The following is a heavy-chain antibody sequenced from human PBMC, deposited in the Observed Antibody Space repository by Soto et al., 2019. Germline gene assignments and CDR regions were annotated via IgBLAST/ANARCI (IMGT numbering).Heavy chain of an antibody. V-gene: IGHV5-51*01. J-gene: IGHJ4*02. CDR1: GYSFASHW. CDR2: IYPGDFDI. Sequence: GESLKISCKGSGYSFASHWIGWVRQMPGKGLEWVGIIYPGDFDIRYSPSFQGHVTISADKSITTAYLQWSSLKASDTAMYYCARRGSGWSLFDYWGQGTPVTV. D-gene: IGHD6-19*01. CDR3: ARRGSGWSLFDY.